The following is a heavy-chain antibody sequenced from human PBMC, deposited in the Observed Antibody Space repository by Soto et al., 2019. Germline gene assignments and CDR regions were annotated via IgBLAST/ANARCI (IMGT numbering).Heavy chain of an antibody. CDR3: ARGTPAWAAAGHNRFDP. CDR1: GYTFTGYY. J-gene: IGHJ5*02. CDR2: INPNSGGT. Sequence: GASVKVSCKASGYTFTGYYMHWVRQAPGRGLEWMGWINPNSGGTNYAQKFQGRVTMTRDTSISTAYMELSRLRSDDTAVYYCARGTPAWAAAGHNRFDPWGQGTLVTVSS. D-gene: IGHD6-13*01. V-gene: IGHV1-2*02.